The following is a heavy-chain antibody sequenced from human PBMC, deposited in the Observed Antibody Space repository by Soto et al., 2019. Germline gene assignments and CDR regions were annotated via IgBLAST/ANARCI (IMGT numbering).Heavy chain of an antibody. CDR2: INDDGSST. J-gene: IGHJ4*02. CDR3: TRGPRSTSTGTGAF. CDR1: GFTFSMYW. Sequence: GSLRLSCAASGFTFSMYWMHWVRQVPGKGPEWVSRINDDGSSTNYADSVKGRFTISRDNAKNTLYLQMNDLRAEDTAVYYCTRGPRSTSTGTGAFWGQGTLVTVSS. D-gene: IGHD1-1*01. V-gene: IGHV3-74*01.